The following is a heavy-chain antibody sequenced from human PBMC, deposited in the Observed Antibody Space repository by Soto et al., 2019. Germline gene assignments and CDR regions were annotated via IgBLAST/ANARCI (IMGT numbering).Heavy chain of an antibody. J-gene: IGHJ6*02. Sequence: GSLSISYAASGFTFSSYDMHWVRQATGKGLEWVSAIGTAGDTYYPGSVKGRFTISRENAKNSLYLQMNSLRAGDTAVYYCARVIDYYYGMDVWGQGTKVTVSS. CDR1: GFTFSSYD. V-gene: IGHV3-13*01. CDR2: IGTAGDT. D-gene: IGHD2-15*01. CDR3: ARVIDYYYGMDV.